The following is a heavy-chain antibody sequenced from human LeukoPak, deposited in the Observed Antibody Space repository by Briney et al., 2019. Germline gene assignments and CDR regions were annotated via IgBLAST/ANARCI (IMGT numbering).Heavy chain of an antibody. CDR1: GFTFSSYW. Sequence: GGSLRLSCAASGFTFSSYWMHWVRQAPGKGLEWVANIQQDGSEKFYVDSVKGRFTISRDNAKNSLFLQLNSLRVEDTSVYYCARDSGRRFDYWGQGTLVTVSS. D-gene: IGHD3-10*01. CDR2: IQQDGSEK. V-gene: IGHV3-7*01. CDR3: ARDSGRRFDY. J-gene: IGHJ4*02.